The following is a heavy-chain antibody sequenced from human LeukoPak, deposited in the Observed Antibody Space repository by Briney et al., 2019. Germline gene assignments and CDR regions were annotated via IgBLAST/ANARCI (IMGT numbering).Heavy chain of an antibody. CDR2: INHSGST. J-gene: IGHJ4*02. V-gene: IGHV4-34*01. CDR3: ARGPPIAVAGKGGHFDY. Sequence: PSETLSLTCAVYGGSFSGYYWSWIRQPPEKGLEWIGEINHSGSTNYNPSLKSRVTISVDTSKNQFSLKLSSVTAADTAVYYCARGPPIAVAGKGGHFDYWGQGTLVTVSS. CDR1: GGSFSGYY. D-gene: IGHD6-19*01.